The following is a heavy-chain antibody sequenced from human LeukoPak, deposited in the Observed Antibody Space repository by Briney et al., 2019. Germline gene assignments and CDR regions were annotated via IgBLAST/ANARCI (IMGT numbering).Heavy chain of an antibody. V-gene: IGHV4-34*01. CDR2: INHSGRT. J-gene: IGHJ4*02. Sequence: SATVSPTRAVYGGSSSGHYWSWIRQPPGNGLEWIGEINHSGRTTTHPPLKSRVTISVDPSKNQFPLKLSSLTAADTAVYYCARERVAAAGTLCYFDYWGQGTLVTVSS. CDR1: GGSSSGHY. D-gene: IGHD6-13*01. CDR3: ARERVAAAGTLCYFDY.